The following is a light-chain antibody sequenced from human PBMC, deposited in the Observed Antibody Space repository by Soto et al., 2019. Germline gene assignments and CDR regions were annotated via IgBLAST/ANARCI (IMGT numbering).Light chain of an antibody. Sequence: EIVLTQSPATLSLSPGERATLSCRASQSVSSYLAWYQQKPGQAPRLLIYDASNRATGIPARFSGSGSGTDFTLTISSLEPEDCAVYYCQQRSSWPITFGGGTKVEIK. CDR3: QQRSSWPIT. J-gene: IGKJ4*01. CDR1: QSVSSY. V-gene: IGKV3-11*01. CDR2: DAS.